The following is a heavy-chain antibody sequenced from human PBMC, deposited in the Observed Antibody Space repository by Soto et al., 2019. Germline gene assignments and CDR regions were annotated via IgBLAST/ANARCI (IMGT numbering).Heavy chain of an antibody. V-gene: IGHV3-33*01. J-gene: IGHJ3*02. Sequence: QVQLVESGGGVVQPGRSLRLSCAASGFTFSSYGMHWVRQAPGKGLEWVAVIWYDGSNKYYADSVKGRFTISRDNSKNTLYLQMNSLRAEDTAVYYCARGLLWFGDPRNDAFDIWGQGTMVTVSS. CDR1: GFTFSSYG. CDR3: ARGLLWFGDPRNDAFDI. CDR2: IWYDGSNK. D-gene: IGHD3-10*01.